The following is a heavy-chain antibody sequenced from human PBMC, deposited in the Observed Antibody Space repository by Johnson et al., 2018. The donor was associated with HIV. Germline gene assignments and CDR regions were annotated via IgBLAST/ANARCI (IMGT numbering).Heavy chain of an antibody. Sequence: QVQLVESGGGVVQPGRSLRLSCAASGFTFSSYAMHWVRQAPGKGLEWVAVISYDGINKYYADSEKGRFTISRDNSKNTLYLQMNNLRAGDTAVYYCARGLGYSSTWYLNDAFDIWGQGTLVTVSS. D-gene: IGHD2-2*01. CDR3: ARGLGYSSTWYLNDAFDI. CDR1: GFTFSSYA. V-gene: IGHV3-30*14. CDR2: ISYDGINK. J-gene: IGHJ3*02.